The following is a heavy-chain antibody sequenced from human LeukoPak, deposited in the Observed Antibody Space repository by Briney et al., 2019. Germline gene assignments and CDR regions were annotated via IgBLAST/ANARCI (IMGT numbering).Heavy chain of an antibody. V-gene: IGHV3-23*01. Sequence: PGGSLRLSCAASGFTFSSYAMSWVRQAPGKGLEWVSVISGSGGSTYYADPVKGRFTISRDNSKNTLYLQMNSLRAEDTAVYYCAKLTVATFRSLFDSWGQGTLVAVSS. CDR3: AKLTVATFRSLFDS. CDR2: ISGSGGST. CDR1: GFTFSSYA. J-gene: IGHJ4*02. D-gene: IGHD5-12*01.